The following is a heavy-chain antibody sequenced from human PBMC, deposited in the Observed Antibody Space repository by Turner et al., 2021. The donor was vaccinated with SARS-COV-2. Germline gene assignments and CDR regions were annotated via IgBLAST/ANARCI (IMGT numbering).Heavy chain of an antibody. CDR1: GFTFSSYG. Sequence: QVQLVESGGGVVQPVRSLRLSCAASGFTFSSYGMHWVRQAPGKGLEWVAVIAYDGSNKYYADSVKGRFTISRDNSKNTLYLQMNSLRAEDTAVYYCAKGMGSYCSGGSCYPSTFDYWGQGTLVTVSS. V-gene: IGHV3-30*18. D-gene: IGHD2-15*01. CDR3: AKGMGSYCSGGSCYPSTFDY. J-gene: IGHJ4*02. CDR2: IAYDGSNK.